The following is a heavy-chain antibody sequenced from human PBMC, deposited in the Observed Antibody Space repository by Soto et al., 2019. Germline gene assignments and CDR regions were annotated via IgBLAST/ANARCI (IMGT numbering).Heavy chain of an antibody. CDR3: ARDEGYSSGWERSYYYYGRDV. D-gene: IGHD6-19*01. J-gene: IGHJ6*02. CDR2: ISSDGSNK. V-gene: IGHV3-30-3*01. CDR1: GFTFSSYA. Sequence: QVQLVESGGGVVQPGRSLRLSCAASGFTFSSYAMHWVRQAPGKGLEWVAVISSDGSNKYYADSVKGRFTISRDNYKNTLYLQMNSLRAEDTAVYYCARDEGYSSGWERSYYYYGRDVWGQGTTVTVSS.